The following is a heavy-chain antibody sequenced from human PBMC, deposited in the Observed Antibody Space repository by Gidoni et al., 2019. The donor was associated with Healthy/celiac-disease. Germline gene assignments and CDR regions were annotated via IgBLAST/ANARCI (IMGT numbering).Heavy chain of an antibody. CDR3: ARGLGTTVTPGWFDP. J-gene: IGHJ5*02. V-gene: IGHV4-59*01. D-gene: IGHD4-17*01. Sequence: QVQLQESGPGLVKPSETLSLTCTVSGGSISSSYWSWIRQPPGKGLEWIGYIYYSGSTNYNPSLKSRVTISVDTSKNQFSLKLSSVTAADTAVYYCARGLGTTVTPGWFDPWGQGTLVTVSS. CDR1: GGSISSSY. CDR2: IYYSGST.